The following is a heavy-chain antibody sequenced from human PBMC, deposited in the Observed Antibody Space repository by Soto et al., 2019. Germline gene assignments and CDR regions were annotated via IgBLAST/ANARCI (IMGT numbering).Heavy chain of an antibody. CDR1: GFTFNNYA. Sequence: EVQLLESGGGLVQPGGSLRLSCAASGFTFNNYAMTWVRQAPGKGLEWVSAISGGGDTTSYADSVKGRFTVSRDGYKNTLYLQMSSLRAEDTALYYCAKGRGGSGSLTPRVDFWGQGTLVPVSS. CDR3: AKGRGGSGSLTPRVDF. J-gene: IGHJ4*02. D-gene: IGHD3-10*01. V-gene: IGHV3-23*01. CDR2: ISGGGDTT.